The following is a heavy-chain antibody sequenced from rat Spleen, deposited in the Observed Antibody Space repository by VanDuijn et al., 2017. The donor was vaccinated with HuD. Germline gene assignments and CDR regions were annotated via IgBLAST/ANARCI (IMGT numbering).Heavy chain of an antibody. D-gene: IGHD1-4*01. J-gene: IGHJ2*01. CDR2: ISNGGGNT. V-gene: IGHV5-25*01. CDR3: AREAGLPFHYFDY. Sequence: EVQLVESGGGLVQPGRSMKLSCAASEFTFSHYYMAWVRQSPTKGLEWVASISNGGGNTYYRDSVRGRFTISRDNAKTTLYLQMDSLRSEDTATYFCAREAGLPFHYFDYWGQGVMVTVSS. CDR1: EFTFSHYY.